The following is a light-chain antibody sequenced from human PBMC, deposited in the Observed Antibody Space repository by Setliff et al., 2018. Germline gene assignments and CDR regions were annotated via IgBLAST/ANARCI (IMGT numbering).Light chain of an antibody. J-gene: IGLJ1*01. CDR2: EVT. CDR1: SRDIGAYNS. CDR3: CSYAASYNPYV. Sequence: QSALTQPPSASGSPGQSLTISCTGTSRDIGAYNSVSRYQQHPGKAPKLLIYEVTKRPSGVPDRFSGSKSGNTASLTVSGLQADDEADYFCCSYAASYNPYVFGTGTKVTVL. V-gene: IGLV2-8*01.